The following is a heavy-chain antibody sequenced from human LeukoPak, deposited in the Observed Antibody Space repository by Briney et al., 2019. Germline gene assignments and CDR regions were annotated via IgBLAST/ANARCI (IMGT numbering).Heavy chain of an antibody. D-gene: IGHD6-19*01. CDR1: GFTFGSYW. J-gene: IGHJ4*02. CDR3: ARVRGGWLPQG. CDR2: INSDGSST. Sequence: GGSLRLSCAASGFTFGSYWMHWVRQAPGKGLVWVSRINSDGSSTSYADSVKGRFTISRDNAKNTLYLQMNSLRAEDTAVYYCARVRGGWLPQGWGQGTLVTVSS. V-gene: IGHV3-74*01.